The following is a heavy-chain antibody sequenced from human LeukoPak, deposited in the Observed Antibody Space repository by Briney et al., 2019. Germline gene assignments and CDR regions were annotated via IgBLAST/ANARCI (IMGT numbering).Heavy chain of an antibody. Sequence: ASETLSLTCTVSGGSISSGGYYWSWIRQHPGKGLEWIGYIYYSGSTYYNPSLKSRVTISVDTSRNQFSLKLSSVTAADTAVYYCARRHLVTFDSWGQGTLVTVSS. J-gene: IGHJ4*02. CDR1: GGSISSGGYY. CDR2: IYYSGST. V-gene: IGHV4-31*03. CDR3: ARRHLVTFDS. D-gene: IGHD4-11*01.